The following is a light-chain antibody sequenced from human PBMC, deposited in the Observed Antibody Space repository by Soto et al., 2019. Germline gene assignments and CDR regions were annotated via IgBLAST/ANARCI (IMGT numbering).Light chain of an antibody. Sequence: QSALTQPASVSGSPGQSITISCTGTNSDVGAFEYVSWYQQHSGKAPKILIYEVSNRPSGVSNRFSGSKSGNTASLTISGLQAEDEADYYCSSYTGSTTVVFGGGTKLTVL. CDR2: EVS. CDR3: SSYTGSTTVV. V-gene: IGLV2-14*01. J-gene: IGLJ2*01. CDR1: NSDVGAFEY.